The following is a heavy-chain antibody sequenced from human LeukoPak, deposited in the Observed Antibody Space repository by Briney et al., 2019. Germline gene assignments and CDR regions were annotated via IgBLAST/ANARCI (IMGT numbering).Heavy chain of an antibody. J-gene: IGHJ4*02. D-gene: IGHD3-22*01. CDR2: IYYSGST. V-gene: IGHV4-39*07. CDR1: GGSISSSSYY. Sequence: SETLSLTCTVSGGSISSSSYYWGWIRQPPGKGLEWIGSIYYSGSTYYNPSLKSRVTISVDTSKNQFSLKLSSVTAADTAVYYCARAPSGDSSGYYNEFDYWGQGTLVTVSS. CDR3: ARAPSGDSSGYYNEFDY.